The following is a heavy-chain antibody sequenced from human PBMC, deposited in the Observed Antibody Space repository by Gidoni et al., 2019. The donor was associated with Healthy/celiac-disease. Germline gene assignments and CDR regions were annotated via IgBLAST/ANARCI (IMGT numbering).Heavy chain of an antibody. CDR2: ISYDGSNK. CDR3: ARDRIPDCSSTSCYPDYYYYYGMDV. CDR1: GFTFSSYA. V-gene: IGHV3-30-3*01. Sequence: QVQLVESGGGVVQPGRSLRLSCAASGFTFSSYAMHWVRQAPGKGLEWVAVISYDGSNKYYADSVKGRFTISRDNSKNTLYLQMNSLRAEDTAVYYCARDRIPDCSSTSCYPDYYYYYGMDVWGQGTTVTVSS. J-gene: IGHJ6*02. D-gene: IGHD2-2*01.